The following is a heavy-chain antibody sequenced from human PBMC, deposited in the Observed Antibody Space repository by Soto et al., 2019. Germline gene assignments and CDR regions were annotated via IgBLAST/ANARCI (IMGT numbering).Heavy chain of an antibody. CDR1: GFTFSSYG. D-gene: IGHD3-9*01. V-gene: IGHV3-30*18. J-gene: IGHJ4*02. CDR3: AKDPRYYDILTGYGGAYFDY. CDR2: ISYDGSNK. Sequence: QVQLAESGGGVVQPGRSLRLSCAASGFTFSSYGMHWVRQAPGKGLEWVAVISYDGSNKYYADSVKGRFSISRDNSKNTLYMQMNSLRGEDTAVYYCAKDPRYYDILTGYGGAYFDYWGQGTLVTVSS.